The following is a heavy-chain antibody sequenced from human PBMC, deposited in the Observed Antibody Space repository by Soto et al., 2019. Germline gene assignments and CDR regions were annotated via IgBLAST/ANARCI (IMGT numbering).Heavy chain of an antibody. D-gene: IGHD2-8*01. CDR2: ISGSGDGT. Sequence: SLRLSCAASGFTVGSHAMSWVRQAPGKGLEWVSSISGSGDGTYYGDSVKGRFTISRDSSSSTLYLQMDNLRGEDTAVYFCTRSRRSILMVYGFGGMDVWGQGTKETVSS. CDR3: TRSRRSILMVYGFGGMDV. V-gene: IGHV3-23*01. CDR1: GFTVGSHA. J-gene: IGHJ6*02.